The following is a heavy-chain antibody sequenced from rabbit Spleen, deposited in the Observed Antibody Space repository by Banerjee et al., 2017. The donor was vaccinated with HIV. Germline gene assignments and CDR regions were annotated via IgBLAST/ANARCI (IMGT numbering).Heavy chain of an antibody. V-gene: IGHV1S45*01. J-gene: IGHJ4*01. CDR3: ARDLVTIIGWNFNL. CDR1: GFSFSDRDV. CDR2: INTATGKA. D-gene: IGHD4-1*01. Sequence: QEQLEESGGGLVKPEGSLTLTCKASGFSFSDRDVMCWVRQAPGKGLEWIACINTATGKAVYASWAKGRFTISKTSSTTVTLQMTSLTAADTARYFCARDLVTIIGWNFNLWGPGTLVTVS.